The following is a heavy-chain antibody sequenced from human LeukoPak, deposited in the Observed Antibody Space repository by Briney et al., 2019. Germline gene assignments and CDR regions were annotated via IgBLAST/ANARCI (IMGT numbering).Heavy chain of an antibody. J-gene: IGHJ4*02. CDR3: ARVAKERVGGVYYFDY. V-gene: IGHV3-13*01. D-gene: IGHD1-1*01. Sequence: GGSLRLSCAASEFTFSDYDMHWVRQATGKGLEWVSAIGTAGDTYYTGSVKGRFTISRENAKNSLYLQMNSLRAGDTAVYYCARVAKERVGGVYYFDYWGQGTLVTVSS. CDR1: EFTFSDYD. CDR2: IGTAGDT.